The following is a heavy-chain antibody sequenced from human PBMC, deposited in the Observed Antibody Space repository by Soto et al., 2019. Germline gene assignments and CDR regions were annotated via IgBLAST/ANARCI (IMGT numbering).Heavy chain of an antibody. V-gene: IGHV4-34*01. Sequence: PXATLSLTCAVYGGSFSGYDWSWIRQPPGKGLEWIGEISHSGSTNYNPSLKSRVTISVDTSKNQFSLKLSSVTAADTAVYYCARGQGRSPSHPLYYYYGMDVCGQRTTVTVSS. J-gene: IGHJ6*02. CDR3: ARGQGRSPSHPLYYYYGMDV. D-gene: IGHD1-26*01. CDR1: GGSFSGYD. CDR2: ISHSGST.